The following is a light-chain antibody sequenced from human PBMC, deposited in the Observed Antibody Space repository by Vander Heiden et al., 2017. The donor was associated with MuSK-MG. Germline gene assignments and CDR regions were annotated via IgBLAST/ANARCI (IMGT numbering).Light chain of an antibody. Sequence: DIQMTPSPSSLSASVGDRVTITCRASQSISSYLNWYQQKPGKAPKLLIYAASSWQSGVPSRFSGSGSGTDFTLTISSLQPEDFATYYCQQRDSTPRTFGRGTKVEIK. V-gene: IGKV1-39*01. J-gene: IGKJ1*01. CDR2: AAS. CDR3: QQRDSTPRT. CDR1: QSISSY.